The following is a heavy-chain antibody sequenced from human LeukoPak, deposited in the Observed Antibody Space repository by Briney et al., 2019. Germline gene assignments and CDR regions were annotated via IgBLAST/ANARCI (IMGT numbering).Heavy chain of an antibody. CDR3: AKCSGDTAMVIHRFYSPPDWHIDY. CDR1: GFTFSTYS. D-gene: IGHD5-18*01. V-gene: IGHV3-48*04. J-gene: IGHJ4*02. Sequence: PGGSLRLSCVASGFTFSTYSMNWVRQAPGKGLEWVSYISSSGSTIYYADSVKGRFTISRDNAKNSLYLQMNSLRAEDTAVYYCAKCSGDTAMVIHRFYSPPDWHIDYWGQGTLVTVSS. CDR2: ISSSGSTI.